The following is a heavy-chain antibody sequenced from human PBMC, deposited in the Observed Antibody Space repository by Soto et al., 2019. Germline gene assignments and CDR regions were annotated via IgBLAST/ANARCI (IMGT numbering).Heavy chain of an antibody. V-gene: IGHV4-39*01. Sequence: QSQLQASGPGLAKPSETLSRTCTVYDGAIRRSSPYRDCIRQPPGECLQGIGSTYYSGSTYYNPSLTRRVIISVDKSKNQFSLTVSSVTAADTTVYYCARRRGVVQDGMDVWGQGTTVIVSS. D-gene: IGHD3-3*01. CDR2: TYYSGST. CDR3: ARRRGVVQDGMDV. CDR1: DGAIRRSSPY. J-gene: IGHJ6*02.